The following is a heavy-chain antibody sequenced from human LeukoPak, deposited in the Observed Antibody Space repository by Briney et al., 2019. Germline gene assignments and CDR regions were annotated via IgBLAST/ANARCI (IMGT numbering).Heavy chain of an antibody. CDR1: GYTFTDYY. V-gene: IGHV1-2*02. CDR3: AWLESVRY. J-gene: IGHJ4*02. CDR2: INPNNGGT. D-gene: IGHD6-19*01. Sequence: ASVTVSCKASGYTFTDYYLHWVRQAPGQGLEWMGWINPNNGGTNYAQKFQGRVTMTRDTSISTVYMELNRLRSDDTAAYYCAWLESVRYWGQGTLVTVSS.